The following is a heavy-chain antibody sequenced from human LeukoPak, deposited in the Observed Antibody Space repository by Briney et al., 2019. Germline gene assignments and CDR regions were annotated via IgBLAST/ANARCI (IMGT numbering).Heavy chain of an antibody. J-gene: IGHJ4*02. CDR1: GFTFSSYS. CDR3: ARMGSSSSGFDY. V-gene: IGHV3-21*01. Sequence: GGSLRLSCAASGFTFSSYSMNWVRRAPGKGLEWVSSISSSSSYIYYADSVKGRFTISRDNAKNSLYLQMNSLRAEDTAVYYCARMGSSSSGFDYWGQGTLVTVSS. D-gene: IGHD6-6*01. CDR2: ISSSSSYI.